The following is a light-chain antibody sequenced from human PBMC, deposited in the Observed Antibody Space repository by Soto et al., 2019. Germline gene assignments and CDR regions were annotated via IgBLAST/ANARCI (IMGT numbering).Light chain of an antibody. Sequence: QSVLTHSAFVSGSPGRSTTISCTGTSSDVGTYNFVSWYRQHPVKAPILIIFDVSSRPSGISNRFSGSKPGNTASLTISGVQAEDEDDDYCSSYANSDTVIFGGGTK. V-gene: IGLV2-14*01. CDR2: DVS. CDR3: SSYANSDTVI. CDR1: SSDVGTYNF. J-gene: IGLJ2*01.